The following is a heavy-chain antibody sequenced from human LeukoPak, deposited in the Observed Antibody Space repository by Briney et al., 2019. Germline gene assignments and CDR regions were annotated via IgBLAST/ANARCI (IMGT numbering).Heavy chain of an antibody. J-gene: IGHJ5*02. D-gene: IGHD5-18*01. CDR1: GFTFSSYS. CDR3: ARPKGSYGYRWLSWFDP. CDR2: ISGSSSTI. V-gene: IGHV3-48*01. Sequence: GGSLRLSCAASGFTFSSYSMNWVRQAPGKGLEWVSYISGSSSTIYYADSVKGRFTISRDNAKNSLYLQMNSLRAEDTAVYYCARPKGSYGYRWLSWFDPWGQGTLVTVSS.